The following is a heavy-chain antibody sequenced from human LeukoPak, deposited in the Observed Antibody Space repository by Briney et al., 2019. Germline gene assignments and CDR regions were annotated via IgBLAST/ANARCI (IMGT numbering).Heavy chain of an antibody. V-gene: IGHV4-59*01. CDR3: ARDVWGSHRSYFDY. D-gene: IGHD3-16*02. J-gene: IGHJ4*02. CDR1: GGSISSYY. CDR2: IYYSGST. Sequence: SETLSLTCTVSGGSISSYYWSWIRQPPGKGLEWIGYIYYSGSTNYNPSLKSRVTISVDTSKNQFSLKLSSVTAADTAVYYCARDVWGSHRSYFDYWGQGTLVTVSS.